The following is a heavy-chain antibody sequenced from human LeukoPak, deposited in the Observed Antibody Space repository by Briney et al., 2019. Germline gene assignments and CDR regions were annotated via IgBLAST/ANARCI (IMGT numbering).Heavy chain of an antibody. J-gene: IGHJ6*03. CDR3: AREGSSSFYYYYYYMDV. CDR2: ISSSGSTI. CDR1: GFTFSSYG. Sequence: PGGSLRLSCEASGFTFSSYGMHWVRQAPGKGLEWVSYISSSGSTIYYADSVKGRFTISRDNAKNSLYLQMNSLRAEDTAVYYCAREGSSSFYYYYYYMDVWGKGTTVTVSS. D-gene: IGHD6-6*01. V-gene: IGHV3-48*04.